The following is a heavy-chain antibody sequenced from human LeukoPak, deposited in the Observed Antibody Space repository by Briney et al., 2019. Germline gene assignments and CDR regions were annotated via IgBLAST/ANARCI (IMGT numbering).Heavy chain of an antibody. CDR1: GFTFSGSA. V-gene: IGHV3-73*01. J-gene: IGHJ4*02. Sequence: GGSLKLSCAASGFTFSGSAMHWVRQASGKGLEWLGRIRSKPNSYATAYAASVKGRFTLSRDDSKNTAYLQMDSLKIEDTAVYYCSFHCSSTNCYLFYWGQGTLVTVSS. CDR2: IRSKPNSYAT. D-gene: IGHD2-2*01. CDR3: SFHCSSTNCYLFY.